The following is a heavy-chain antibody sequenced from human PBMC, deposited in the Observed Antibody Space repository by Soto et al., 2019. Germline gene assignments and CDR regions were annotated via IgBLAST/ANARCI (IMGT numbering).Heavy chain of an antibody. CDR1: GYSFTSYW. CDR3: ARGARYYDILTGYYKGYYYGMDV. V-gene: IGHV5-51*01. Sequence: PGPSLKLSCKGSGYSFTSYWICWVRQMPGKGLEWMGIIYPGDSETRYSPSFQGQVTISADKSISTAYLQWSSLKASDTAMYYCARGARYYDILTGYYKGYYYGMDVWGQGTTVTVSS. J-gene: IGHJ6*02. CDR2: IYPGDSET. D-gene: IGHD3-9*01.